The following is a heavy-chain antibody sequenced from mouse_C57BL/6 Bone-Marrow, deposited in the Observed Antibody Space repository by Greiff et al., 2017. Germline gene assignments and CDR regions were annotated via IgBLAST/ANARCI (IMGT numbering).Heavy chain of an antibody. CDR2: IYYSGTI. Sequence: EVKLMESGPGLVKPSQTVFLTCTVTGISITTGNYRWSWIRQFPGNKLEWIGYIYYSGTITYNPSLTSRTTITSDTPKNQFFLEMNSLTAENTATDNCARDGYYAYCAMDDWGKGTSVTVSS. J-gene: IGHJ4*01. D-gene: IGHD2-3*01. V-gene: IGHV3-5*01. CDR3: ARDGYYAYCAMDD. CDR1: GISITTGNYR.